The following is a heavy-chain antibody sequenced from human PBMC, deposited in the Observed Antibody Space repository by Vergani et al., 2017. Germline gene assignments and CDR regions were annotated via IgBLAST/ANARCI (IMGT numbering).Heavy chain of an antibody. CDR1: DYSITGGYY. J-gene: IGHJ4*02. CDR3: ARSGDSSDVDF. CDR2: ISHSGYT. Sequence: QVQLQESGPGLVKPSETLSLTCAVSDYSITGGYYWGWIRQPPGKGLEWIGSISHSGYTYSNPSLESRITISVDTSKNQFSLKLSSVTAADTAVYYCARSGDSSDVDFWGQGTLVTVSS. D-gene: IGHD3-22*01. V-gene: IGHV4-38-2*01.